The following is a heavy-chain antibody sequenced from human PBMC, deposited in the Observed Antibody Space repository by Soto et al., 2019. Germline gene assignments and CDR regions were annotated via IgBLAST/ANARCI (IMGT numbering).Heavy chain of an antibody. V-gene: IGHV3-21*01. CDR2: ISSRSDI. J-gene: IGHJ6*02. D-gene: IGHD2-2*02. CDR1: GFTFSTYS. Sequence: GGSLRLSCVGSGFTFSTYSINWVRQAPGKGLEWVSSISSRSDIYYADSVKGRFTISRDTAKNSVSLQMNSLRAEDTAVYYCAREYTAWPLAYGLDVWGQGTTVTVSS. CDR3: AREYTAWPLAYGLDV.